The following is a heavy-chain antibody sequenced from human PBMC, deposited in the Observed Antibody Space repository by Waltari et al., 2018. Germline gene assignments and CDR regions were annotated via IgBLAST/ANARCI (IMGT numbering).Heavy chain of an antibody. D-gene: IGHD6-13*01. CDR1: GFVVSRNY. Sequence: EVQLVESAGDLIQPGGSLTLSCVVSGFVVSRNYMSWVRQAPGKGLEWVSGSYSECRTYDADSEKGRFAISRDNSNNPLYLQMNSLRAEDTAIYYCASGQIGAAVTRCDIWGRGTMVTGSS. CDR3: ASGQIGAAVTRCDI. V-gene: IGHV3-53*01. J-gene: IGHJ3*02. CDR2: SYSECRT.